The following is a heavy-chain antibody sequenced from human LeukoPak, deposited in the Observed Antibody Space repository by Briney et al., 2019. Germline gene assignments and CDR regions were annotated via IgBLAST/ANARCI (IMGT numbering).Heavy chain of an antibody. Sequence: SGPTLVKPTQTLTLTCTFSGFSLSTSGVGVGWIRQPPGKALEWLALIYWDDDKRYSPPLKSRLTITKDTSKNQVVLTMTNMDPVDTATYYCAHRPYGDYHFDYWGQGTLVTVSS. CDR2: IYWDDDK. V-gene: IGHV2-5*02. J-gene: IGHJ4*02. D-gene: IGHD4-17*01. CDR1: GFSLSTSGVG. CDR3: AHRPYGDYHFDY.